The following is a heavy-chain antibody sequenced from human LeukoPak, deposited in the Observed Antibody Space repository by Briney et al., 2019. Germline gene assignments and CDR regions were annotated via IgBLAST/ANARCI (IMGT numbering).Heavy chain of an antibody. CDR2: INPSGGST. D-gene: IGHD6-6*01. CDR1: GYTFTSYY. J-gene: IGHJ4*02. V-gene: IGHV1-46*01. Sequence: GASVKVSCKASGYTFTSYYMHWVRQAPGQGLEWMGIINPSGGSTSYAQKFQGRVTMTRDMSTSTVYMELRSLRSDDTAVYYCARDRAARPNYFDYWGQGTLVTVSS. CDR3: ARDRAARPNYFDY.